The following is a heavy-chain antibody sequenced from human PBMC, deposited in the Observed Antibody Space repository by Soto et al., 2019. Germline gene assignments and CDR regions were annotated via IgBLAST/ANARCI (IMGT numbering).Heavy chain of an antibody. D-gene: IGHD6-13*01. V-gene: IGHV6-1*01. CDR1: GDSVSSNSAA. CDR2: TYYRSKWYN. Sequence: LQTLSLTCAISGDSVSSNSAAWNWIRQSPSRGLEWLGRTYYRSKWYNDYAVSVKSRITINPDTSKNQFSLQLNSVTPEDTAVYYCARDMISSSWYPSNYFDYWGQGTLVTVSS. CDR3: ARDMISSSWYPSNYFDY. J-gene: IGHJ4*02.